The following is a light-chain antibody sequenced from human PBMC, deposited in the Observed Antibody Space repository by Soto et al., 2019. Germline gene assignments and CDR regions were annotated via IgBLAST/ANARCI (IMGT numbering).Light chain of an antibody. CDR1: QSVRTNY. J-gene: IGKJ1*01. V-gene: IGKV3-20*01. CDR3: QQYGSSPT. CDR2: GAS. Sequence: EIVLTQSRGTLSLSPGERATLSCRASQSVRTNYLAWYQQKPGQAPRLLIYGASSRATGIPDRFSGSGSGTDFTLTISRLEPEDFVVYYCQQYGSSPTFGQGTKVDI.